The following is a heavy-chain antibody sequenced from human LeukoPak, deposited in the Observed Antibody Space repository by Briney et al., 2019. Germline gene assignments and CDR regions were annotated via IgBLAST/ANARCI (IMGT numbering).Heavy chain of an antibody. V-gene: IGHV3-23*03. CDR3: ARERVMAGGTNYGMDV. CDR1: GFTFSSYA. J-gene: IGHJ6*02. D-gene: IGHD2-15*01. Sequence: PGGSLRLSCAASGFTFSSYAMSWVRQAPGKGLEWVSVIYSGGSTYYADSVKGRFTISGDNSKNTLDLQMNSLRAEDTAAYYYARERVMAGGTNYGMDVWGQGTTVTVAS. CDR2: IYSGGST.